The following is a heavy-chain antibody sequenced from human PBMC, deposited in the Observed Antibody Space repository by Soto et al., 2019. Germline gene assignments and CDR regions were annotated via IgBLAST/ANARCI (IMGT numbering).Heavy chain of an antibody. CDR3: ARSGVTGIVIPSHWFDP. J-gene: IGHJ5*02. Sequence: SQTKSLPCTVSGGSIGGVGYWRWIRQIPGRGLEWIGCISSSGSTYYNPALNHRISLSLDTSQNQFSLKLLSVTAADTAIYYCARSGVTGIVIPSHWFDPWGQGTLVTVSS. D-gene: IGHD2-21*02. V-gene: IGHV4-31*03. CDR1: GGSIGGVGY. CDR2: ISSSGST.